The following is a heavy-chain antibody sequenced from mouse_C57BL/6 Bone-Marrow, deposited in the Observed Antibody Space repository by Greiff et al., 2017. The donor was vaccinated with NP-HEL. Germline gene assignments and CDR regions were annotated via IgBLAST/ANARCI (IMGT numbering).Heavy chain of an antibody. CDR3: ARGVEGYPAGFAY. CDR2: INYDGSGT. CDR1: GFTFSNYY. Sequence: EVQLVESEGGLVQPGSSMKLSCTASGFTFSNYYMAWVRQVPEKGLEWVANINYDGSGTYYLDTLKSRFIISRDNAKNMLYLQMSSLKSEDTATDYCARGVEGYPAGFAYWGQGTLVTVSA. D-gene: IGHD2-2*01. J-gene: IGHJ3*01. V-gene: IGHV5-16*01.